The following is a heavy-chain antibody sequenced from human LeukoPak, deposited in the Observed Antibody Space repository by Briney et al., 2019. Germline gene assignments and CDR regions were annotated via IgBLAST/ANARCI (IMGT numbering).Heavy chain of an antibody. V-gene: IGHV4-39*01. CDR2: IYYSGST. J-gene: IGHJ4*02. CDR1: GGSISSSSYY. Sequence: PSETLSLTCTVSGGSISSSSYYWGWIRQPPGKGLEWIGSIYYSGSTYYNPSLKSRDTISVDTSKNQFSLKLSSVTAADTAVYYCASGDIVVVPAAMDYWGQGTLVTVSS. CDR3: ASGDIVVVPAAMDY. D-gene: IGHD2-2*01.